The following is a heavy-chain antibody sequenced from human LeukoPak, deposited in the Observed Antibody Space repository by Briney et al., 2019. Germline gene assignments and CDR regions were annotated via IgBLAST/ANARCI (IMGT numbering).Heavy chain of an antibody. CDR3: ARVRSSSWYYFDY. D-gene: IGHD6-13*01. CDR1: GGSFSGYY. CDR2: ISSSSSYI. V-gene: IGHV3-21*01. J-gene: IGHJ4*02. Sequence: ETLSLTCAVYGGSFSGYYWSWIRQPPGKGLEWGSSISSSSSYIYYADSVKGRFTISRDNAKNSLYLQMNSLRAEDTAVYYCARVRSSSWYYFDYWGQGTLVTVSS.